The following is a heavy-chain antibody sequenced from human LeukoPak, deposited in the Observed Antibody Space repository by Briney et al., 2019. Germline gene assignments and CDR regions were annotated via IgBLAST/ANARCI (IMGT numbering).Heavy chain of an antibody. CDR3: AKRDDSGGNLVDL. J-gene: IGHJ4*02. Sequence: SETLSLTCTVSAGSIRSGSHYWAWIRQPPGKGLEWTGSIYYSGSTYYNPSLENRVTISIDTSKNHFSLKLSSLSAADTSVYYCAKRDDSGGNLVDLWGQGTLVTVS. V-gene: IGHV4-39*02. CDR1: AGSIRSGSHY. D-gene: IGHD3-22*01. CDR2: IYYSGST.